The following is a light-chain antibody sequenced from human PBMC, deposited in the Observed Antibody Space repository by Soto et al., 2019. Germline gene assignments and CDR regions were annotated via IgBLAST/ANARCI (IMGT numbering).Light chain of an antibody. CDR1: QGIRND. CDR3: LQDYNYPRT. Sequence: AIQMTQSPSSLSASVGDRVTITCRASQGIRNDLGWYQQKPWKAPKLLIYAAFSLQSGVPSRFSGSGSVTDFTLTISSLQPEDFATYYCLQDYNYPRTFGQWTKVEIK. J-gene: IGKJ1*01. CDR2: AAF. V-gene: IGKV1-6*01.